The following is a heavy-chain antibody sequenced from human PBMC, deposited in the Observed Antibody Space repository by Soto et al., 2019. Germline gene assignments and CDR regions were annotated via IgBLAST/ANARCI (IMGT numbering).Heavy chain of an antibody. CDR2: IIPIFGTA. CDR3: ARENYCISTSCFAWFDP. D-gene: IGHD2-2*01. Sequence: SVKVSCKASAGTFSSYAISWVRQAPGQGLEWMGGIIPIFGTANYAQKFQGRVTITADESTSTAYMELSSLRSEDTAVYYCARENYCISTSCFAWFDPWGQGTLVTVSS. CDR1: AGTFSSYA. J-gene: IGHJ5*02. V-gene: IGHV1-69*13.